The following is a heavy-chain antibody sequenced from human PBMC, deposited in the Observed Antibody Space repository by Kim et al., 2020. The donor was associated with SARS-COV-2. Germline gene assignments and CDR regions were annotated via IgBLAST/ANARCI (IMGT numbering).Heavy chain of an antibody. V-gene: IGHV4-59*01. CDR3: AGKGGYYDSSGPYWYFDL. J-gene: IGHJ2*01. D-gene: IGHD3-22*01. CDR1: GGSISSYY. Sequence: SETLSLTCTVSGGSISSYYWSWIRQPPGKGLEWIGYIYYSGSTNYNPSLKSRVTISVDTSKNQFSLKLSSVTAADTAVYYCAGKGGYYDSSGPYWYFDLWGRGTLVTVSS. CDR2: IYYSGST.